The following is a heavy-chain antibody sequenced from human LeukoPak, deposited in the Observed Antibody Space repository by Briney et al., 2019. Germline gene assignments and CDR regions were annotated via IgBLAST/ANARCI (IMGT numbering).Heavy chain of an antibody. J-gene: IGHJ3*02. Sequence: GGSLRLSCAASGLTLSSYSMNWVRQAPGKGLEWVSSISSSSSYIYYADSVKGRFTISRDNAKNSLYLQMNSLRAEDTAVYYCARERYCYDSSGQFDIWGQGTMVTVSS. D-gene: IGHD3-22*01. CDR1: GLTLSSYS. CDR3: ARERYCYDSSGQFDI. V-gene: IGHV3-21*01. CDR2: ISSSSSYI.